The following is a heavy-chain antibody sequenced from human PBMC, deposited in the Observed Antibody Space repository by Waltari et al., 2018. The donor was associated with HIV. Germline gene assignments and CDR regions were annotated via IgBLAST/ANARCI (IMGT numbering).Heavy chain of an antibody. CDR1: GGSITRGCYI. Sequence: QVQLHVSGPGLVQPSQTLSLTCSVSGGSITRGCYIWSWNRQPAGEGLEWIGRMYTSGSTNYNPALKSRVTISGETSKNQLSLKLRSVTAADTAVYYCARERVTTFGVVIVYEGFDIWGQGTKVIVSS. CDR2: MYTSGST. D-gene: IGHD3-3*01. V-gene: IGHV4-61*02. J-gene: IGHJ3*02. CDR3: ARERVTTFGVVIVYEGFDI.